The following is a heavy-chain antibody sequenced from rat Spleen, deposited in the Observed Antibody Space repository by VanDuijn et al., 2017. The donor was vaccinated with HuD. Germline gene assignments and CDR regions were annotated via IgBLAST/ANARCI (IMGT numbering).Heavy chain of an antibody. Sequence: EVQLVESGGGLVQPGRSLKLSCAASGFTFSNHDMAWVRQAPTKGLEWVAYISTGGTSTYYRDSVKGRFTISRDDAKSTLYLQMDSLRSEDTATYYCARSVFDYWGQGVMVTVSS. CDR1: GFTFSNHD. CDR3: ARSVFDY. J-gene: IGHJ2*01. CDR2: ISTGGTST. V-gene: IGHV5-25*01.